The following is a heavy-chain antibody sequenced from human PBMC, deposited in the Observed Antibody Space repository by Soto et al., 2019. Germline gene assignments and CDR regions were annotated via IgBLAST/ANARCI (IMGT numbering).Heavy chain of an antibody. CDR3: ARESIAAAPSGMDV. CDR1: GYTFTGYY. CDR2: INPNSGGT. Sequence: GASVKVSCKASGYTFTGYYMHWVRQAPGQGLEWMGWINPNSGGTNYAQKFQGRVTMTRDTSISTAYMELSRLRSDDTAVYYCARESIAAAPSGMDVWGQGTTVTVSS. J-gene: IGHJ6*02. D-gene: IGHD6-13*01. V-gene: IGHV1-2*02.